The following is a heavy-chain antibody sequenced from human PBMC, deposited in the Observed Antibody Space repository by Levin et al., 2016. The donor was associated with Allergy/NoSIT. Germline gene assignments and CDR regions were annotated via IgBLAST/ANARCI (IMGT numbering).Heavy chain of an antibody. J-gene: IGHJ6*02. CDR3: AKDFRYCSGGSCSIEPYGMDV. D-gene: IGHD2-15*01. V-gene: IGHV3-23*01. CDR1: GFSYSMYA. CDR2: ISGRGGRT. Sequence: GGSLRLSCAASGFSYSMYAMSWVRQAPGKGLEWVSAISGRGGRTYYADSVKGRFTISRDNSKNTLYLQMNSLRVEDTAVYYCAKDFRYCSGGSCSIEPYGMDVWGQGTTVTVSS.